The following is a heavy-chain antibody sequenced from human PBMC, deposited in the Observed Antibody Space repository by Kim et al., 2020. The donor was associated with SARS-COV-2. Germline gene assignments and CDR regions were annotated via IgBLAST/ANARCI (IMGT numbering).Heavy chain of an antibody. V-gene: IGHV7-4-1*02. CDR3: ARVGLPGYSSSWYQRQYYFDY. Sequence: ASVKVSCKASGYTFTSYAMNWVRQAPGQGLEWMGWINTNTGNPTYAQGFTGRFVFSLDTSVSTAYLQISSLKAEDTAVYYCARVGLPGYSSSWYQRQYYFDYWGQGTLVTVSS. CDR2: INTNTGNP. J-gene: IGHJ4*02. D-gene: IGHD6-13*01. CDR1: GYTFTSYA.